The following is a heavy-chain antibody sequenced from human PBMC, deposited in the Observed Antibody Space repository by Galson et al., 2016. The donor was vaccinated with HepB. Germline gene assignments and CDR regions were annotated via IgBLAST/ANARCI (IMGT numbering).Heavy chain of an antibody. J-gene: IGHJ5*02. D-gene: IGHD4-23*01. V-gene: IGHV3-53*01. CDR3: ARDGNADSP. Sequence: SLRLSCAAPGFTVSNNYMSWVRQPPGKGLEWVSLIHSGGGTLYADSVKGRFTISRDNSKNTLYLQMNSLRAEDTAVYYCARDGNADSPWGPGTLVTVSS. CDR1: GFTVSNNY. CDR2: IHSGGGT.